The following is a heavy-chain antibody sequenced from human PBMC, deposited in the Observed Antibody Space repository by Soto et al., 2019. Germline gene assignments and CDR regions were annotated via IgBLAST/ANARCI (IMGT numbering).Heavy chain of an antibody. J-gene: IGHJ3*02. CDR1: GFTFDDYA. CDR2: ISWNSGSI. D-gene: IGHD1-26*01. Sequence: GGSLRLSCAASGFTFDDYAMHWVRQAPGKGLEWVSGISWNSGSIGYADSVKGRFTISRDNAKNSLYLQMNSLRAEDTALYYCANDTNLGTPSIVYEAFDIWGQGTMVTVSS. V-gene: IGHV3-9*01. CDR3: ANDTNLGTPSIVYEAFDI.